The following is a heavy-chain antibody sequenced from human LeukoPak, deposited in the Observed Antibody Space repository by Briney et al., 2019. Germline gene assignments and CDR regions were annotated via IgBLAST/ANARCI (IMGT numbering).Heavy chain of an antibody. CDR2: ISSSGSTI. Sequence: PGGSLRLSCAASGFTFSDYYMSWIRQAPGKGLEWVSYISSSGSTIYYADSVKGRFTISRDNSKNTLYLQMNSLRAEDTAVYYCASSGAAAIDAFDIWGQGTMVTVSP. D-gene: IGHD6-13*01. CDR3: ASSGAAAIDAFDI. J-gene: IGHJ3*02. CDR1: GFTFSDYY. V-gene: IGHV3-11*01.